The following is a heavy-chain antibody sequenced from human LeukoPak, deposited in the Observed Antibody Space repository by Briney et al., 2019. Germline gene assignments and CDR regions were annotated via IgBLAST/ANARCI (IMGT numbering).Heavy chain of an antibody. CDR3: VRDRWPGLGDF. CDR1: GFTASENY. D-gene: IGHD6-19*01. V-gene: IGHV3-66*01. CDR2: LYSGGFT. J-gene: IGHJ6*02. Sequence: PGGSLRLSCAVSGFTASENYMSWVRQAPGRGLEWVSVLYSGGFTYYADPVKGRFTISKDNSKNTLYLQMSSLRAEDTAVYYCVRDRWPGLGDFWGQGTTATVSS.